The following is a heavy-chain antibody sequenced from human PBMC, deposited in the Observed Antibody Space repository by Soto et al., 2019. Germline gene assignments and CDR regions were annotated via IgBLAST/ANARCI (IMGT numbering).Heavy chain of an antibody. D-gene: IGHD3-3*01. V-gene: IGHV1-18*01. CDR1: GYTFTSYG. J-gene: IGHJ4*02. CDR3: ARGGTAQYDFWSGYRYYFDY. CDR2: ISAYNGNT. Sequence: QVQLVQSGAEVKKPGASVKVSCKASGYTFTSYGISWVRQAPGQGLEWMGWISAYNGNTNYAQKLQGRVTMTTDTSTSTAYMELRSLRSDDTAVYYCARGGTAQYDFWSGYRYYFDYWGQGTLVTVSS.